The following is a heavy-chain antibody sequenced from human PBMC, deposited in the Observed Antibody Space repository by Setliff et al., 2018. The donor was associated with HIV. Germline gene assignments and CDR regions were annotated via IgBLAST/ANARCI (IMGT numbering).Heavy chain of an antibody. CDR3: ARGALRFLEWFQIGP. D-gene: IGHD3-3*01. V-gene: IGHV1-8*02. CDR1: GYTFTTYD. CDR2: MNPNSGDT. J-gene: IGHJ5*02. Sequence: ASVKVSCKASGYTFTTYDINWVRQATGQGLEWMGWMNPNSGDTGYAQMFQDRITMTRDTSIGTAYLELSNLRSDDTAVYYCARGALRFLEWFQIGPWGQGTLVTVSS.